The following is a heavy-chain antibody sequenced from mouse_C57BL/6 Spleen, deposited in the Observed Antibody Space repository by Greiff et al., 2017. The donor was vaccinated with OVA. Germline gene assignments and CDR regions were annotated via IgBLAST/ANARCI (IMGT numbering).Heavy chain of an antibody. Sequence: VQLQQSGTELVKPGASVKLSCKASGYTFTSYWMHWVKQRPGQGLAWIGNINPSNGGTNYNEKFKSKATLTVDKSSSTAYMQLSSLTSEDSAVYYCARRVTTVVADWYFDVWGTGTTVTVSS. V-gene: IGHV1-53*01. J-gene: IGHJ1*03. CDR2: INPSNGGT. CDR3: ARRVTTVVADWYFDV. CDR1: GYTFTSYW. D-gene: IGHD1-1*01.